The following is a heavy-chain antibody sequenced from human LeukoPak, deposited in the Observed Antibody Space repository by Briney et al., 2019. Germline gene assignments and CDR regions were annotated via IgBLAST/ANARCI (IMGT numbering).Heavy chain of an antibody. V-gene: IGHV4-4*02. J-gene: IGHJ4*02. CDR1: GGSISSGNW. CDR2: IYHSGST. CDR3: ASSTYYYDSSGRRFDY. D-gene: IGHD3-22*01. Sequence: SGTLSLTCAVSGGSISSGNWWGWVRQPPGKGLEWLGEIYHSGSTNYNPSLKSRVTISVDKSKNQFSLKLSSVTAADTAVYYCASSTYYYDSSGRRFDYWGQGTLVTVSS.